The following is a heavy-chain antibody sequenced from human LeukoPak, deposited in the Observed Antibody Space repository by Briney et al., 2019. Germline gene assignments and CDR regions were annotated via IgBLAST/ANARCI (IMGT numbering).Heavy chain of an antibody. CDR3: ARGTSAGGPISPFDF. J-gene: IGHJ4*02. CDR2: IQGDGSNT. D-gene: IGHD6-13*01. CDR1: GFTFSMNW. Sequence: GGSLRLSCVASGFTFSMNWMHWVRQAPGKGLVWVSRIQGDGSNTNYADSVKGRFSISRDNAKNTVYLQMNSLRAEDTGIYYCARGTSAGGPISPFDFWGQGTVVTVSS. V-gene: IGHV3-74*01.